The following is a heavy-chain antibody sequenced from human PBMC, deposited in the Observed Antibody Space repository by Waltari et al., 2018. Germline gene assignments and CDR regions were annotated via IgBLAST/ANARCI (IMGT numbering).Heavy chain of an antibody. V-gene: IGHV1-69*12. Sequence: QVQLVQSGAEVKKPGSSVKVSCKASGGTFSSYAISWVRQAPGQGLEWMEGFIPIFGTANYAQKFQGRVTITADESTSTAYMELSSLRSEDTVVYYCARDKYSSVLTHYFDYWGQGTLVTVSS. CDR2: FIPIFGTA. CDR3: ARDKYSSVLTHYFDY. D-gene: IGHD6-19*01. CDR1: GGTFSSYA. J-gene: IGHJ4*02.